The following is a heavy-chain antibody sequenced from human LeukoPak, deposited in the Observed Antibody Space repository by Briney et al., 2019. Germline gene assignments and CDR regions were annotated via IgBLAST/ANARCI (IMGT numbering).Heavy chain of an antibody. CDR1: GFILSTYE. CDR3: ARGSQGFLRYCSRTSCYAGWFDP. CDR2: ISSSGSTI. J-gene: IGHJ5*02. Sequence: GGSLTLSCAASGFILSTYEMNWVRQAPGKGLEWVSYISSSGSTIYYADSVKGRFTISRDNAKNSLYLQMNSLRAEDTAVYYCARGSQGFLRYCSRTSCYAGWFDPWGQGTLVTVSS. D-gene: IGHD2-2*01. V-gene: IGHV3-48*03.